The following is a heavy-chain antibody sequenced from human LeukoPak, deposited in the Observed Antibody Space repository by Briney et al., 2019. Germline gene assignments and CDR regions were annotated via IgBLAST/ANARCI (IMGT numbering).Heavy chain of an antibody. CDR2: IIPIFGTA. Sequence: ASVKVSCKASGYTFTSSAMKWVRQAPGQGLEWMGGIIPIFGTANYAQEFQVRVTITADESTSTAYMELSSMRSEDTAVYYCARDLPGVGYYYDSSGPTGGYWGQGTLVTVSS. CDR1: GYTFTSSA. V-gene: IGHV1-69*13. CDR3: ARDLPGVGYYYDSSGPTGGY. J-gene: IGHJ4*02. D-gene: IGHD3-22*01.